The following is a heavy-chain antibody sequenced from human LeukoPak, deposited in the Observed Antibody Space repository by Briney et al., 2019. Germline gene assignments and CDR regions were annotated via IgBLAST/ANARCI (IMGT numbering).Heavy chain of an antibody. CDR3: ARVWELSFDH. CDR1: GFTVSSNY. D-gene: IGHD1-26*01. Sequence: GGSLRLSCVVSGFTVSSNYMSWVRQAPGKGLEWVSVIYNSGSTHYADSVKGRFTISRDNSKNTVHLQMNSLRAEDTAVYYCARVWELSFDHWGQGALVTVSS. J-gene: IGHJ4*02. CDR2: IYNSGST. V-gene: IGHV3-53*01.